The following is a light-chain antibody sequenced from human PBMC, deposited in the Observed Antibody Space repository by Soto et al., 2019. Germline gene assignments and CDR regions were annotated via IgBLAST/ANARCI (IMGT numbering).Light chain of an antibody. V-gene: IGLV2-8*01. CDR1: TSDIGAYNY. CDR3: HFYDSIMTGSV. CDR2: EVT. J-gene: IGLJ1*01. Sequence: QSVLTQLPSASWSPGQSVTISCTGTTSDIGAYNYVSWYQQRPGKAPKLIIYEVTRRPSGVPDRIFGSKYDTTASLAITGLRDADEADYYCHFYDSIMTGSVFGCGT.